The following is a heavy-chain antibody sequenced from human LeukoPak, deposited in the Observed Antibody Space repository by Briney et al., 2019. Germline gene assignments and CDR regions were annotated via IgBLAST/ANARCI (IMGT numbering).Heavy chain of an antibody. CDR3: ARGYLQLLSVFDY. V-gene: IGHV3-21*01. D-gene: IGHD2-2*01. J-gene: IGHJ4*02. CDR1: GFTFSSYS. CDR2: ISSSSSYI. Sequence: GGSLRLSCAASGFTFSSYSMNWVRQAPGKGLEWVSSISSSSSYIYYADSVKGRFTISRDNAKNSLYLQMNSLRAEDTAVYYCARGYLQLLSVFDYWGQGTLVTVSS.